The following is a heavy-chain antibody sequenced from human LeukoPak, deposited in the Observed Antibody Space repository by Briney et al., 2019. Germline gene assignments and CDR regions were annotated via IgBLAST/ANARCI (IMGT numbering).Heavy chain of an antibody. CDR2: MNPNSGNT. V-gene: IGHV1-8*03. CDR1: GYTFTGYY. CDR3: ARGLTYYYYYYMDV. Sequence: ASVKVSCKASGYTFTGYYMHWVRQASGQGLEWMGWMNPNSGNTGYAQKFQGRVTITRNTSISTAYMELSSLRSEDTAVYYCARGLTYYYYYYMDVWGKGTTVTVSS. J-gene: IGHJ6*03.